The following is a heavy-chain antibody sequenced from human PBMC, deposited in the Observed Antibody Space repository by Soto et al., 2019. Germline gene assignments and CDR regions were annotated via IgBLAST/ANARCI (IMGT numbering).Heavy chain of an antibody. CDR1: GGSFTSTNYF. Sequence: PSETLSLTCTVSGGSFTSTNYFWGWIRQPPGKGLEWIGYMYYNGNTFYSPSLKSRVTMSVDTSKRQFSLDLSSVTAADTAMYYCARLQIYDSRAAPKPIFQPWGLGARVTVSS. CDR2: MYYNGNT. V-gene: IGHV4-39*01. CDR3: ARLQIYDSRAAPKPIFQP. D-gene: IGHD3-22*01. J-gene: IGHJ1*01.